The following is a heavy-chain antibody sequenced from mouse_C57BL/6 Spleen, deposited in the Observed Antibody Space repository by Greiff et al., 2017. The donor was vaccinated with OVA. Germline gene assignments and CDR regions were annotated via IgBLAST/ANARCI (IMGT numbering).Heavy chain of an antibody. D-gene: IGHD2-1*01. Sequence: EVQRVESGPGLVKPSQSLSLTCSVTGYSITSGYYWNWIRQFPGNKLEWMGYISYDGSNNYNPSLKNRISITRDTSKNQFFLKLNSVTTEDTATYYCARGGYYGNLYWGQGTTLTVSS. J-gene: IGHJ2*01. CDR3: ARGGYYGNLY. CDR2: ISYDGSN. V-gene: IGHV3-6*01. CDR1: GYSITSGYY.